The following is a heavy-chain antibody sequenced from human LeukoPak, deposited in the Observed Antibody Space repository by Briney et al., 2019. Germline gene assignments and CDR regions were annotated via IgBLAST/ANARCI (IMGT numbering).Heavy chain of an antibody. CDR2: LYSVGTT. J-gene: IGHJ6*03. V-gene: IGHV3-53*01. D-gene: IGHD1-26*01. Sequence: GGSLRLSCAASGFTVSTNYMSWVRQAPGKGLEWVSILYSVGTTYYTDSVKGRFTISRDDSKNTLYLQMNSLRAEDTAVYYCARRRYYPGVFYYYMDVWGKGTTVTVSS. CDR3: ARRRYYPGVFYYYMDV. CDR1: GFTVSTNY.